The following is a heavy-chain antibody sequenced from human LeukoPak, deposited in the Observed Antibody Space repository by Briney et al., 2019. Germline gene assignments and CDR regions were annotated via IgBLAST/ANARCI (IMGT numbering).Heavy chain of an antibody. V-gene: IGHV3-30*18. CDR3: AKDLFYYDKGGFDY. J-gene: IGHJ4*02. CDR1: GFTFGSYG. Sequence: PGGSLRLSCAASGFTFGSYGMHWVRQAPGKGLEWVSFISYDGSNQYYADSVKGRFTLSRDNSKNTLHLQMDSLRPEDTALYYCAKDLFYYDKGGFDYWGQGTPVTVSS. CDR2: ISYDGSNQ. D-gene: IGHD3-22*01.